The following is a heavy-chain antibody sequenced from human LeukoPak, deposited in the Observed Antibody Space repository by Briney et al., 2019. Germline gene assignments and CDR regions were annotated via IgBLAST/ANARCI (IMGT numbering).Heavy chain of an antibody. J-gene: IGHJ3*01. CDR2: IRTEANSFAT. CDR3: TRHGRGSLNVFDV. CDR1: GFTRSGSA. D-gene: IGHD1-26*01. V-gene: IGHV3-73*01. Sequence: PGGSLRLSCAASGFTRSGSAMHWVRQASGKGLEWVGRIRTEANSFATAYAASVEGRFTISRDDSQNTAYLQMNSLKTEDTAVYYCTRHGRGSLNVFDVWGQGTMVTVSS.